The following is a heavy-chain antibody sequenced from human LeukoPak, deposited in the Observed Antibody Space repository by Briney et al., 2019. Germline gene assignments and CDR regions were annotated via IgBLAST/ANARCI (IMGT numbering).Heavy chain of an antibody. J-gene: IGHJ4*02. Sequence: GGSLRLSCAASGFTFSSYAMSWVRQAPGKGLEWVSAISGSGGSTYYADSVKGRFTISRDNSKNTLYLQMNSLRAEDTAVYYCAKGDTGYSSGWPYDYWGQGTLVTVSS. CDR3: AKGDTGYSSGWPYDY. CDR2: ISGSGGST. V-gene: IGHV3-23*01. D-gene: IGHD6-19*01. CDR1: GFTFSSYA.